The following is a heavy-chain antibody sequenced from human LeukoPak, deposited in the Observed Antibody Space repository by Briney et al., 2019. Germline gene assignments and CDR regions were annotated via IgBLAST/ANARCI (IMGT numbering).Heavy chain of an antibody. CDR3: VKGPRPDITVAHTVEN. CDR2: INPNSGGT. D-gene: IGHD6-19*01. CDR1: GYTFTGYY. J-gene: IGHJ4*02. V-gene: IGHV1-2*02. Sequence: GASVKVSCKASGYTFTGYYMHWVRQAPGQGLEWMGWINPNSGGTNYAQKFQGTVTMTRDTSISTAYMELSRLRSDDTAVYYCVKGPRPDITVAHTVENWGQGTLVTVSS.